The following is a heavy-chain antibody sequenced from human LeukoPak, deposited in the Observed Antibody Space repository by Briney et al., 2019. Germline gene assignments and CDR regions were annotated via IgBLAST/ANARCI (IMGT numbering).Heavy chain of an antibody. CDR1: GGSFSGYY. J-gene: IGHJ4*02. CDR2: INHSGST. CDR3: ALSPGYSGYAYYFDY. Sequence: PAETLGLTRAVYGGSFSGYYWSWIRQPPGKGLEWIGEINHSGSTNYNPSLKSRVTISVDTSKNQFSLKLSSVTAADTAVYYCALSPGYSGYAYYFDYWGQRGLASASS. D-gene: IGHD5-12*01. V-gene: IGHV4-34*01.